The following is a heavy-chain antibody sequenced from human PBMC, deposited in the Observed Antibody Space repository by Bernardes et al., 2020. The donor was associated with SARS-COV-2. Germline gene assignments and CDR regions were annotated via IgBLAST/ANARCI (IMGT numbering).Heavy chain of an antibody. CDR2: ISTSSTYI. CDR3: ARVDFSNLYYFDY. D-gene: IGHD4-4*01. CDR1: GFTFNSYS. Sequence: GGSLRLSCAASGFTFNSYSMNWVRRAPGKGLEWVSSISTSSTYISYSDSVRGRFTISRDNAKNSVYLQMNSLRAEDTAVYYCARVDFSNLYYFDYWGQGTPVTVSS. V-gene: IGHV3-21*06. J-gene: IGHJ4*02.